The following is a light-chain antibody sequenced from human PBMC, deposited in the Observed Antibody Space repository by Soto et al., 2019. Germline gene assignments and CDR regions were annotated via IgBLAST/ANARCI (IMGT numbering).Light chain of an antibody. CDR3: QQYKTYWT. J-gene: IGKJ1*01. V-gene: IGKV1-5*03. Sequence: DIQMTQSPSTLSASVGDRVTITCRASQSVSSWLAWFQQKPGKAPKLLIYKASNLQSGVSSRFSGGGSGTEFTLTISSLQPDDFVTYYCQQYKTYWTFGPGTKVDIK. CDR1: QSVSSW. CDR2: KAS.